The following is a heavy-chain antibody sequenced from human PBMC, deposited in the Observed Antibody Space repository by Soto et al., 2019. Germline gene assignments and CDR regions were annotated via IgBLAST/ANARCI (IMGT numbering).Heavy chain of an antibody. V-gene: IGHV3-11*03. CDR2: ISSSSSYT. CDR1: GFTFSDYY. CDR3: ARTIVQGVNPDGMDV. J-gene: IGHJ6*02. Sequence: GGSGLSCAASGFTFSDYYMSWIRQAPGKGLEWVSYISSSSSYTNYADSVKGRFTISRDNAKNSLYLQMNSLRAEDTAVYYCARTIVQGVNPDGMDVWGQGTTVTVSS. D-gene: IGHD3-10*01.